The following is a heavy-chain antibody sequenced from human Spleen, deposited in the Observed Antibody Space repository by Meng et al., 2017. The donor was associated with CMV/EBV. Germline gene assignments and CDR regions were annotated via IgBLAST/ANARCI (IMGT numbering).Heavy chain of an antibody. J-gene: IGHJ4*02. CDR2: INPNSGGT. D-gene: IGHD1-1*01. CDR3: ARDTLNWNFDY. V-gene: IGHV1-2*06. Sequence: ASVKVSCKASGYTFTDYYVHWVRQAPGQGLEWMGRINPNSGGTNFAQKFQGRVTMTRDTSINTVYMELNRLRSDDTAVYYCARDTLNWNFDYWGQGTLVTVSS. CDR1: GYTFTDYY.